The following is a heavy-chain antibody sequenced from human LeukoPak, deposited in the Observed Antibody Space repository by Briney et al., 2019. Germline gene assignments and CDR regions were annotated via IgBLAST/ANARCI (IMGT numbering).Heavy chain of an antibody. D-gene: IGHD2-8*01. V-gene: IGHV3-53*01. CDR1: GFIATSNY. CDR3: ATGGRSGMAFDF. CDR2: IYGGGNT. Sequence: PGGSLRLSCSFSGFIATSNYMAWVRQSAAKGLQWISFIYGGGNTLYADSVRDRFSISRDNSKSTLYLQMNSLRVEDTAVYYCATGGRSGMAFDFWGQGTLVTVSS. J-gene: IGHJ4*02.